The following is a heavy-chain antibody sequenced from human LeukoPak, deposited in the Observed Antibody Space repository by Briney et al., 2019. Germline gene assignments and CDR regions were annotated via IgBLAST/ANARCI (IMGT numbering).Heavy chain of an antibody. CDR2: VRTKTHGGAP. V-gene: IGHV3-49*03. CDR1: GVTFGDYA. D-gene: IGHD3-10*01. CDR3: ARINFLDYRGYTWFEP. Sequence: SGGSLRLSCKGSGVTFGDYAVTWFRQAPGKRLEWVGFVRTKTHGGAPETAASVKGRFNVSRDDSEGIAYLQMTSLTTEDTAMYYCARINFLDYRGYTWFEPWGQGTLVTVSS. J-gene: IGHJ5*02.